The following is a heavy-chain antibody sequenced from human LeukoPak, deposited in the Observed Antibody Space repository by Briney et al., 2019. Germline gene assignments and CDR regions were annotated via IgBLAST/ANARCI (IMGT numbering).Heavy chain of an antibody. V-gene: IGHV1-24*01. Sequence: ASVTVSCKVSGYSLIDIAMHWVRQSPGTGLEWLGGFDPENGETIYAQSFQGRVNMTEDTSTDTAYMELGSLTSEDTAVYYCATPASGLSFDFWGEGTLVTVSA. CDR2: FDPENGET. CDR1: GYSLIDIA. D-gene: IGHD6-6*01. J-gene: IGHJ4*02. CDR3: ATPASGLSFDF.